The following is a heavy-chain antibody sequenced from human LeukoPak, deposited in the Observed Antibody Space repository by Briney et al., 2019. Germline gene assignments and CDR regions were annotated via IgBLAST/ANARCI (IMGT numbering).Heavy chain of an antibody. CDR1: GYSISSGYY. CDR3: GGVRGYGRGTFCYRYYFDS. CDR2: IYHSGRT. Sequence: SETLSLTCTVSGYSISSGYYWGWIRQPPGKGLEWIGTIYHSGRTYYNPSLKSRVTISVDTSKNQFSLKLTSVTAADTAVYYGGGVRGYGRGTFCYRYYFDSGGKGPLATASS. J-gene: IGHJ4*02. D-gene: IGHD5-18*01. V-gene: IGHV4-38-2*02.